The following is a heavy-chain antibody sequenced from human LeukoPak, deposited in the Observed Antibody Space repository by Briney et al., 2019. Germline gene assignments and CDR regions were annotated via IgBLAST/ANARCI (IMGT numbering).Heavy chain of an antibody. CDR3: ARLLRGYWYFDL. CDR2: IYYRGST. V-gene: IGHV4-39*01. J-gene: IGHJ2*01. CDR1: GGSISSSSYY. Sequence: SETLSLTCTVSGGSISSSSYYWGWIRQPPGKGLEWIGSIYYRGSTYYNPSLKSRVTISVDTSKNQFSLKLSSVTAADTAVYYCARLLRGYWYFDLWGRGTLVTVSS.